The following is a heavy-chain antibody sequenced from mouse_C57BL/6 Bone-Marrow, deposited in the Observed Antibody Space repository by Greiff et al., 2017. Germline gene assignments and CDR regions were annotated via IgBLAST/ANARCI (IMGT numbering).Heavy chain of an antibody. D-gene: IGHD2-4*01. Sequence: QVTLKESGPGILQPSQTLSLTCSFSGFSLSTFGMGVGWIRQPSGRGLEWLAHIWWDDDKYYNPALKSRLTNSKDTSKNQVFLKIANVDTADTATYYCARIAYDYLAGFAYWGQGTLVTVSA. CDR3: ARIAYDYLAGFAY. J-gene: IGHJ3*01. CDR1: GFSLSTFGMG. V-gene: IGHV8-8*01. CDR2: IWWDDDK.